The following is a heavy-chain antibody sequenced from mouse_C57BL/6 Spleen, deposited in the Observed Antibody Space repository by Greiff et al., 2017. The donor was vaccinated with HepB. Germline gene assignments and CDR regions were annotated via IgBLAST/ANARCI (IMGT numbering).Heavy chain of an antibody. CDR3: ARERDYYGSFDY. D-gene: IGHD1-1*01. CDR1: GYTFTDYN. J-gene: IGHJ2*01. CDR2: INPNNGGT. Sequence: EVQLQQSGPELVKPGASVKMSCKASGYTFTDYNMHWVKQSHGKSLEWIGYINPNNGGTSYNQKFKGKATLTVNKSSSTAYMELRSLTAEDSAVYYCARERDYYGSFDYWGQGTTLTVSS. V-gene: IGHV1-22*01.